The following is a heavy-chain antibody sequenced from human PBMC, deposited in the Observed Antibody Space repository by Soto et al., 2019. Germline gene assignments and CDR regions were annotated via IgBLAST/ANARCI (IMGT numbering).Heavy chain of an antibody. J-gene: IGHJ4*02. Sequence: PSATLSLTCTVSGGSISSYYWSWIRPPPGKGLEWIGYIYYSGSTNYNPSLKSRVTISVDTSKNQFSLKLSSVTAADTAVYYCASLGLGILLDYCGQGTLVTVSS. CDR3: ASLGLGILLDY. V-gene: IGHV4-59*08. CDR1: GGSISSYY. D-gene: IGHD3-16*01. CDR2: IYYSGST.